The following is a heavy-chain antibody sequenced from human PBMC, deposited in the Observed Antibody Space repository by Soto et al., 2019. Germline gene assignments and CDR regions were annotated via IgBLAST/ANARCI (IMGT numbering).Heavy chain of an antibody. CDR2: ISSTTNYI. Sequence: GGSLRLSCAASGFTFTRYSMNWVRQSPGKGLEWVSSISSTTNYIYYADSMKGRFTVSRDNAKNSVYLEMNSLSAEDTAVHYCARESEDLTSNFDYWGQGTLVTVSS. CDR1: GFTFTRYS. CDR3: ARESEDLTSNFDY. V-gene: IGHV3-21*01. J-gene: IGHJ4*02.